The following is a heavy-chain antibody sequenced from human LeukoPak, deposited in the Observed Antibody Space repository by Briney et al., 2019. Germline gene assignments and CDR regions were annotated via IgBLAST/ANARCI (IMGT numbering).Heavy chain of an antibody. J-gene: IGHJ4*02. CDR2: ISYDGSNK. D-gene: IGHD3-22*01. CDR3: AKDRSVPYDSSGYYFGY. CDR1: GFTFSSYG. Sequence: GGSLRLSCAASGFTFSSYGMHWVRQAPGKGLEWVAVISYDGSNKYYADSVKGRFTISRDNSKNTLYLQMNSLSAEDTAVYYCAKDRSVPYDSSGYYFGYWGQGTLVTVSS. V-gene: IGHV3-30*18.